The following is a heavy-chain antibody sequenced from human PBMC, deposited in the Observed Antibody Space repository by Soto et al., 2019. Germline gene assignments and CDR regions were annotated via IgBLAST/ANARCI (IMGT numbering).Heavy chain of an antibody. CDR1: EGTFNSYA. Sequence: QAQVVQSGAEVRKPGSSVKLSCKASEGTFNSYAIAWVRQAPGQGLEWMGGIIPYYNTLNYAQKFQDRVTFTADDSTNTVYMELSSLRSDDTAGYFCASGASSWYPYFFDSWAQGTLVTVSS. CDR2: IIPYYNTL. CDR3: ASGASSWYPYFFDS. D-gene: IGHD6-13*01. J-gene: IGHJ4*02. V-gene: IGHV1-69*01.